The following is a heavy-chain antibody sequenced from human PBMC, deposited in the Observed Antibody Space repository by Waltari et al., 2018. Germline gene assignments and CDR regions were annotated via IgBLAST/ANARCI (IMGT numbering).Heavy chain of an antibody. CDR2: TNEDGGGT. D-gene: IGHD3-16*01. J-gene: IGHJ4*02. CDR1: GFTFSNYA. CDR3: AKMLGGVRFDY. Sequence: EVQLLESGGGFIQPGGSLRLSCAASGFTFSNYAMSWVRQAPGKGAVGLAATNEDGGGTDLGDCEWGRFAISRDNSKNTLYLQMNSLQADDTAVYYCAKMLGGVRFDYWGQGALVTVSS. V-gene: IGHV3-23*01.